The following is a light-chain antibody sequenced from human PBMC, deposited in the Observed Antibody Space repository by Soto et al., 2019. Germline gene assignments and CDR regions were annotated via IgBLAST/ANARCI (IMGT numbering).Light chain of an antibody. CDR2: HVG. V-gene: IGLV2-11*01. CDR3: QSQDSSLSGSV. J-gene: IGLJ2*01. Sequence: QSALTQPRSVSGSPGQSVTISCSGTSSDVGGYEYVSWYQQHPGKAPRLLIYHVGQRPSGVPDRFSGSKSGTTASLTISGLQADDEAEYYCQSQDSSLSGSVFGGGTQLTVL. CDR1: SSDVGGYEY.